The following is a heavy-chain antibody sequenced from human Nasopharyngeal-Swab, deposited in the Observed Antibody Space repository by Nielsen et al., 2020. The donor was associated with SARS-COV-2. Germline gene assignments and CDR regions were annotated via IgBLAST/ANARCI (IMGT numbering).Heavy chain of an antibody. J-gene: IGHJ3*02. V-gene: IGHV4-31*03. D-gene: IGHD2-21*01. CDR1: GGSISSGGYY. Sequence: SETLSLTRTVSGGSISSGGYYWSWIRQHPGKGLEWIGYIYYSGSTYYNPSLKSRVTISVDTSKNQFSLKLSSVTAADTAVYYCARDSHALIHYAFDIWGQGTMVTVSS. CDR2: IYYSGST. CDR3: ARDSHALIHYAFDI.